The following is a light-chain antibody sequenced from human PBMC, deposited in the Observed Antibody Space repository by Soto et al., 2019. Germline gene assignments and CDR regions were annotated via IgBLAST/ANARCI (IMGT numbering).Light chain of an antibody. CDR3: QQYGSSPIT. V-gene: IGKV3-20*01. J-gene: IGKJ5*01. Sequence: EIVLTQSPGTLSLSPGERAILSCRASQTISSNYLAWYQQKPGQAPRLLIYGASGRATGIPDRFSGSGSGTDFTLTISRLEPEDFAVYYCQQYGSSPITFGQGTRLEIK. CDR1: QTISSNY. CDR2: GAS.